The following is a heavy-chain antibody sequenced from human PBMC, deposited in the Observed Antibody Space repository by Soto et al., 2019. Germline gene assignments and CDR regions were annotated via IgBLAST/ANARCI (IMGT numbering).Heavy chain of an antibody. CDR2: MNPNSGNT. CDR3: AGGGVFFFAAPPNPFDY. V-gene: IGHV1-8*01. J-gene: IGHJ4*02. Sequence: QVQLVQSGAEVKKPGASVKVSCKASGYTFTSYDINWVRQATGQGLEWMEWMNPNSGNTGYAQRFQGRVTMTRNTSISTAYMELSSLISVETAVYYCAGGGVFFFAAPPNPFDYWCQGTLVTVSS. D-gene: IGHD3-10*01. CDR1: GYTFTSYD.